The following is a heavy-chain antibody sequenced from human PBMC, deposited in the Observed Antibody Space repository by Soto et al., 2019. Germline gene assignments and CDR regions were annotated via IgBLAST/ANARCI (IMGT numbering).Heavy chain of an antibody. J-gene: IGHJ6*02. CDR1: GFSLSTSGVG. CDR2: IYWDDDK. V-gene: IGHV2-5*02. CDR3: ADDSSGLYGMDV. Sequence: QIPLKESGPTPVKPTQTLTLTCTFSGFSLSTSGVGVAWIRQPRGKALEWLALIYWDDDKRYSPSLKSRLTITKDTSKHQVVLTMNNMDPVDTGIYYCADDSSGLYGMDVWGQGTTVTVSS. D-gene: IGHD3-22*01.